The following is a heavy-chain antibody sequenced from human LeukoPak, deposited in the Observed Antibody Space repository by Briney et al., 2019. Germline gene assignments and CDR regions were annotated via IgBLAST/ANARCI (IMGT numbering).Heavy chain of an antibody. V-gene: IGHV1-2*02. Sequence: ASVKVSCKASGYTFTGYYMHWVRQAPGQGLEWMGWINPNSGGTNYAQKFQGRVTMTRDTSISTAYMELSRLRSDDTAVYYCARDQTVAGTSYYYYYYMDVWGKGTTVTISS. CDR1: GYTFTGYY. CDR2: INPNSGGT. CDR3: ARDQTVAGTSYYYYYYMDV. J-gene: IGHJ6*03. D-gene: IGHD6-19*01.